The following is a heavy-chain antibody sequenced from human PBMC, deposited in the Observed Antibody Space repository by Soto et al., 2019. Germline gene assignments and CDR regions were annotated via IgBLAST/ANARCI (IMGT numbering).Heavy chain of an antibody. V-gene: IGHV1-69*13. CDR2: IIPIFGTA. D-gene: IGHD3-22*01. Sequence: RASVKVSFKASGGTFSSYAISWVRQAPGQGLEWMGGIIPIFGTANYAQKFQGRVTITADESTSTAYMELSSLRSEDTAVYYCARDPYYYDSSGYYLIAPYYYYGMDVWGQGTTVTVSS. J-gene: IGHJ6*02. CDR1: GGTFSSYA. CDR3: ARDPYYYDSSGYYLIAPYYYYGMDV.